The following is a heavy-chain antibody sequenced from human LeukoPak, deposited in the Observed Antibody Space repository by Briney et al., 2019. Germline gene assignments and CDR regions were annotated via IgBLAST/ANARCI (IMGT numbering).Heavy chain of an antibody. V-gene: IGHV3-23*01. CDR3: AKDDNYYDSSGYPYYFDY. J-gene: IGHJ4*02. D-gene: IGHD3-22*01. Sequence: GGFLRLSCAASGFTFSSYAMSWVRQAPGKGLEWVSAISGSGGSTYYADSVKGRFTISRGNSKNTLYLQMNSLRAEDTAVYYCAKDDNYYDSSGYPYYFDYWGQGTLVTVSS. CDR1: GFTFSSYA. CDR2: ISGSGGST.